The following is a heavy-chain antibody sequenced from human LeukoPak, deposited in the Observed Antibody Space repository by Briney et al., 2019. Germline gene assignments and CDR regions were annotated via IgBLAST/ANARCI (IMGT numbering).Heavy chain of an antibody. CDR3: AKLYYDYVWGSYRYYFFDD. J-gene: IGHJ4*02. Sequence: GGSLRLSCAACGFTFSSYAMSWVRQAPGKGLEWVSGLSGSGGTTYYAESVKGRFTISRDNSKNTLFLQINSLRAEDTALYYCAKLYYDYVWGSYRYYFFDDWGQGTSVTVSS. CDR2: LSGSGGTT. CDR1: GFTFSSYA. D-gene: IGHD3-16*02. V-gene: IGHV3-23*01.